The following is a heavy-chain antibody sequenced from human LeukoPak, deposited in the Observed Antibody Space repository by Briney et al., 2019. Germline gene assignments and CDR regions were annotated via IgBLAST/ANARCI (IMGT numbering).Heavy chain of an antibody. D-gene: IGHD3-10*01. CDR1: GVSFSGYY. CDR3: ARGPRVRGANYYYYGMDV. CDR2: INHSGST. Sequence: SETLSLTCAVYGVSFSGYYWSWIRQPPGKGLEWIGEINHSGSTNYNPSLKSRVTISVDTSKNQFSLKLSSVTAADTAVYYCARGPRVRGANYYYYGMDVWGQGTTVTVSS. V-gene: IGHV4-34*01. J-gene: IGHJ6*02.